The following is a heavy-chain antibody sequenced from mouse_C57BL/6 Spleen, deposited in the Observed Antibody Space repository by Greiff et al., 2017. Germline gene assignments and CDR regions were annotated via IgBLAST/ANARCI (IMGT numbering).Heavy chain of an antibody. CDR1: GFTFSSYA. J-gene: IGHJ2*01. V-gene: IGHV5-4*01. Sequence: EVKLVESGGGLVKPGGSLKLSCAASGFTFSSYAMSWVRQTPEKRLEWVATISDGGSYTYYPDNVKGRFTISGDNAKNNLYLQMSHLKSEDTAMYYCARDGGGSRFDYWGQGTTLTVSS. CDR2: ISDGGSYT. D-gene: IGHD1-1*01. CDR3: ARDGGGSRFDY.